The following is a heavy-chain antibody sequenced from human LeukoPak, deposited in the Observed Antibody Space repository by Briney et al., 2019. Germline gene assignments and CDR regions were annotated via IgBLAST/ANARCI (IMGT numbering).Heavy chain of an antibody. Sequence: PGGSLRLSCAASGFVFSSYGIHWVRQTPGKGLEWVAFIQNDGSHAYYADSVRGRFTVSRDNPRNTVYLQMNTVRGEDTAVYYCAKVGWAVSTPRPFDYWGQGTLVTVSS. CDR2: IQNDGSHA. J-gene: IGHJ4*02. D-gene: IGHD1-26*01. CDR3: AKVGWAVSTPRPFDY. V-gene: IGHV3-30*02. CDR1: GFVFSSYG.